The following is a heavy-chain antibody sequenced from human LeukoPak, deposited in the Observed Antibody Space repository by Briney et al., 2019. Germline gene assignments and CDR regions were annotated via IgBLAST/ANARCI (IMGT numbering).Heavy chain of an antibody. Sequence: GESLKISCKGSGYSFTTYWIGWVRQMPGKGLEWMGIIYPGDSDTTYSPSFQGQVTISADKSISTAYLQWSSLKASDTAMYYCARQFTIFGVAPAFDIWGQGTMVTVSS. CDR2: IYPGDSDT. CDR1: GYSFTTYW. J-gene: IGHJ3*02. CDR3: ARQFTIFGVAPAFDI. V-gene: IGHV5-51*01. D-gene: IGHD3-3*01.